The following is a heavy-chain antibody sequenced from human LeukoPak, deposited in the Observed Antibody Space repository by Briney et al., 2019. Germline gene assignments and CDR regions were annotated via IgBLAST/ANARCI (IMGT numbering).Heavy chain of an antibody. V-gene: IGHV4-34*01. J-gene: IGHJ6*04. Sequence: SETLSLTCAVYGGSFSGYYWSWIRQPPGKGLEWIGEINHSGSTNYNPSLKSRVTISVDTSKNQFSLKLSSVTAADTAVYYCASGGGCSSTSCHPAYYYGIDVWGKGTTVTVSS. CDR2: INHSGST. CDR1: GGSFSGYY. CDR3: ASGGGCSSTSCHPAYYYGIDV. D-gene: IGHD2-2*01.